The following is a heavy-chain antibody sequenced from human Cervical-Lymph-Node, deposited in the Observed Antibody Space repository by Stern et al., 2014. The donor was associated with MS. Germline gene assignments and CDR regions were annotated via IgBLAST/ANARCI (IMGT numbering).Heavy chain of an antibody. J-gene: IGHJ6*02. V-gene: IGHV1-69*01. CDR1: GGTFNVYA. Sequence: QVQLVQSGAEVKKPGSSGKISCKASGGTFNVYAINWLRKAPGQGLEWMGGLLPLIGTANYVQKFHARVTITADESTRPSSMQLSSLRSVDTAVYYCARDGRHTYHYGLDVWGQGTTVTVSS. D-gene: IGHD3-10*01. CDR2: LLPLIGTA. CDR3: ARDGRHTYHYGLDV.